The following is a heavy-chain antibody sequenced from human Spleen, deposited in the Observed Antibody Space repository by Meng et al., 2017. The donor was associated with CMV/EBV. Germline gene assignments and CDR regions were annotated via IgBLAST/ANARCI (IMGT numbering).Heavy chain of an antibody. CDR3: TRRPLGSTRPFDY. D-gene: IGHD1-26*01. V-gene: IGHV1-2*06. CDR1: GSRFNGFY. J-gene: IGHJ4*02. Sequence: KTSGSRFNGFYIHWVRQAPGQGLERMGHINPNSGDTKYAQKFEGRVSLTRDTSISTVYMELSSLRSDDTAFYYCTRRPLGSTRPFDYWGQGTLVTVSS. CDR2: INPNSGDT.